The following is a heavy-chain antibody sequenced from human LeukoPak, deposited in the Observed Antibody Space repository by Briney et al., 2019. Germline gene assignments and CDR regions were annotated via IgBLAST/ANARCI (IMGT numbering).Heavy chain of an antibody. J-gene: IGHJ5*02. V-gene: IGHV1-69*13. D-gene: IGHD3-10*01. CDR1: GGTFSSYA. CDR3: ARGGAFGTPLDP. CDR2: TIPIFGTA. Sequence: SVTVSCKASGGTFSSYAIRWVRQAPGQGLEWMGWTIPIFGTANYAQQFQGRVTITADESTSTAYMELSSLRSEDTAVYYCARGGAFGTPLDPWGQGTLVTVSS.